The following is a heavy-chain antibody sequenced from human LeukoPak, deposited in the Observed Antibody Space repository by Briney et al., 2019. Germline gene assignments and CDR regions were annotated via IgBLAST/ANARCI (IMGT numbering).Heavy chain of an antibody. Sequence: ASVKVSCKVSGYTLTELSMHWVRQAPGKGLEWMGGFDPEDGETIYAQKFQGRVTMTEDTSTDTAYMELSSLRSEDTAVYYCATGSQFFQNEDYYDSSGYFDYWGQGTLVTVSS. CDR3: ATGSQFFQNEDYYDSSGYFDY. J-gene: IGHJ4*02. CDR2: FDPEDGET. D-gene: IGHD3-22*01. CDR1: GYTLTELS. V-gene: IGHV1-24*01.